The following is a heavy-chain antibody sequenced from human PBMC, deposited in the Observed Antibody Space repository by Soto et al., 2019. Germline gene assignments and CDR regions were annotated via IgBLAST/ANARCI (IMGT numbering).Heavy chain of an antibody. V-gene: IGHV3-23*01. D-gene: IGHD3-10*01. CDR1: GFTFSSYA. CDR2: ISGSGGSR. CDR3: AKGLDYYGSGSSPNWFDP. Sequence: EVQLLESGGGLVQPGGSLRLSCAASGFTFSSYAVSWVRQAPGKGLEWVSAISGSGGSRYYADSVKGRFTISRDNSKNTLYLQMNSLRAEDTAVYYCAKGLDYYGSGSSPNWFDPWGQGTLVTVSS. J-gene: IGHJ5*02.